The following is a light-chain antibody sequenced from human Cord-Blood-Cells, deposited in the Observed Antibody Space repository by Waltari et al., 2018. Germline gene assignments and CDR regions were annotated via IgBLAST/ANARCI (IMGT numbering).Light chain of an antibody. V-gene: IGKV3-20*01. J-gene: IGKJ1*01. CDR2: GAP. CDR3: QQYGSSPAT. CDR1: QSVSSSY. Sequence: ELVLPPPPRTLSLSPRACATLPCRASQSVSSSYLAWYQQKPGQAPRLLTDGAPSRAASIADRSSGRGSGTDFTLTISRLEAEDVAVYCWQQYGSSPATFGQGTKVEIK.